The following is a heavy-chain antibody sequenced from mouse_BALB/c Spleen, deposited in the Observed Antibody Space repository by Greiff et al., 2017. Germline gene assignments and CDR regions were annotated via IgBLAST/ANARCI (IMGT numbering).Heavy chain of an antibody. Sequence: EVQLVESGPGLVKPSQSLSLTCTVTGYSITSDYAWNWIRQFPGNKLEWMGYISYSGSTSYNPSLKSRISITRDTSKNQFFLQLNSVTTEDTATYYCARGIYGYDDWFAYWGQGTLVTVSA. J-gene: IGHJ3*01. CDR3: ARGIYGYDDWFAY. CDR1: GYSITSDYA. D-gene: IGHD2-2*01. V-gene: IGHV3-2*02. CDR2: ISYSGST.